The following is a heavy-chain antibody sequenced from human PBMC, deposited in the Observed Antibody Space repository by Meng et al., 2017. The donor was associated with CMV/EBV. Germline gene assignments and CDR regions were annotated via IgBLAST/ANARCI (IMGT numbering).Heavy chain of an antibody. CDR2: IYYSGST. CDR1: GGSISSSSYY. J-gene: IGHJ4*02. V-gene: IGHV4-39*07. D-gene: IGHD6-13*01. CDR3: AGEHVPYSSSWYYFDY. Sequence: SETLSLTCTVSGGSISSSSYYWGSIRQPPGKGLEWIGSIYYSGSTYYNPSLKSRVTISVDTSKNQFSLKPSSVTAADTAVYYCAGEHVPYSSSWYYFDYWGQGTLVTVSS.